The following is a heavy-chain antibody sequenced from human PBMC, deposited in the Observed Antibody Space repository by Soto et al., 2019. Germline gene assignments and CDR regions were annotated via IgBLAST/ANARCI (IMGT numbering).Heavy chain of an antibody. Sequence: QLLESGGGVVQPGGSLRLSCAASGFTFTSYAMYWVRQAPGKGLEWVSGISGSGGRTDYADSVKGRFTIPRDDSKNTLFLQMNSLRAEDTAIYYCAKDKVPHVYYYYSMDVWGKGTTVTVSS. V-gene: IGHV3-23*01. CDR2: ISGSGGRT. CDR3: AKDKVPHVYYYYSMDV. J-gene: IGHJ6*03. CDR1: GFTFTSYA.